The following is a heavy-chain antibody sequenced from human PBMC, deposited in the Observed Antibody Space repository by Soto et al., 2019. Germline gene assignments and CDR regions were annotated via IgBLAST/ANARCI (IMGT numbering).Heavy chain of an antibody. CDR1: GGSIGNYY. CDR3: ARDYDVNTALDYWYFDL. J-gene: IGHJ2*01. Sequence: QVQLQESGPGLVKPSESLSLTCSVSGGSIGNYYWAWIRQSAGKGLEWIGRIYTSGRTHYNPSLTGRATMSIDTSKNQFSLRLTSVTAADTAMYYCARDYDVNTALDYWYFDLWGRGTLVTVSS. D-gene: IGHD5-18*01. V-gene: IGHV4-4*07. CDR2: IYTSGRT.